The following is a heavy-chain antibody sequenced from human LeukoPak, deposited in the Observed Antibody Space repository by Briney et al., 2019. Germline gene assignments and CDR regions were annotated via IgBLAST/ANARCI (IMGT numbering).Heavy chain of an antibody. CDR3: ARATYYSYGMDV. CDR1: GFTVSSNY. CDR2: IYSGGST. V-gene: IGHV3-53*01. J-gene: IGHJ6*02. Sequence: GGSLRLSCAASGFTVSSNYMSCVREAPGKGLEWVSVIYSGGSTYYADSVKGRFTISRDNSKNTLYLQMNSLRAEDTAVYYCARATYYSYGMDVWGQGTTVTVSS. D-gene: IGHD1-26*01.